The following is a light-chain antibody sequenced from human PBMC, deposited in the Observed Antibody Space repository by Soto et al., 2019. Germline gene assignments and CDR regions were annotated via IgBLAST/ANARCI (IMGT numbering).Light chain of an antibody. Sequence: DIQMTQSPSSLSASGGDRFTITCQASQDIANYLSWHQHKPGKAPRLLIHEASNLETGVPARFSGSGSGTDFAFTITSLQPDDIGTYYCQQYDNLPYTFGQGNKLEIK. CDR1: QDIANY. CDR3: QQYDNLPYT. J-gene: IGKJ2*01. V-gene: IGKV1-33*01. CDR2: EAS.